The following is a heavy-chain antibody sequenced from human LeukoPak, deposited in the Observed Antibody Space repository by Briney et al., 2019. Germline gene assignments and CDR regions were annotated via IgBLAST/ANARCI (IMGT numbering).Heavy chain of an antibody. CDR3: AKGSSAAAGTGDY. V-gene: IGHV3-23*01. CDR2: ISAGGSA. D-gene: IGHD6-13*01. J-gene: IGHJ4*02. Sequence: PGGSLRLSCAASGFTFTTYAMNWVRQAPGKGLEWVSTISAGGSAFYADSVKGRLTTSRDNSKNTLYMQMNSLRAEDTAVYYCAKGSSAAAGTGDYWGQGTLVTVSS. CDR1: GFTFTTYA.